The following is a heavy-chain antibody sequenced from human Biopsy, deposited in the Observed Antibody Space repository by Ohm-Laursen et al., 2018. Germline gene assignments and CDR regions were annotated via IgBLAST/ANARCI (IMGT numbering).Heavy chain of an antibody. Sequence: GTLSLTCTVSSGSISGYHWSWIRKSPGKGLEWLAYISYTGGITSNPSLNGRATTSLDTSKNQFSLRLIYVTAADTAVYYCARMPHFDYWGQGILVTVSS. J-gene: IGHJ4*02. D-gene: IGHD2-2*01. CDR3: ARMPHFDY. CDR2: ISYTGGI. CDR1: SGSISGYH. V-gene: IGHV4-59*01.